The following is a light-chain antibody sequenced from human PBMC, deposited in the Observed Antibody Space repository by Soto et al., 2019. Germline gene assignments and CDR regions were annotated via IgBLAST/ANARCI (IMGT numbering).Light chain of an antibody. CDR1: TSRSGSNY. CDR3: AAWDDSLGVI. Sequence: QSVLPQPPSASGTPGQRVTISCSTSTSRSGSNYVYWYQQLPGTAPKLLIYRNDQRPSGVPDRFSGSKSGTSASLAISGLRSEDEADYYCAAWDDSLGVIFGGGTKVTVL. CDR2: RND. V-gene: IGLV1-47*01. J-gene: IGLJ2*01.